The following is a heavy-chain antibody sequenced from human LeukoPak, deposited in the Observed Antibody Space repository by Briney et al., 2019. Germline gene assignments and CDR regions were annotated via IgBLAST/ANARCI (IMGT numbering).Heavy chain of an antibody. J-gene: IGHJ4*02. V-gene: IGHV3-74*01. CDR3: ARARHNWNPFDY. CDR2: INSDGTST. Sequence: GGSLRLSCAASGFTFSSYWVHWVRQAPGKGLVWVSRINSDGTSTNYADYVKGPFTISRDNAKHTLYLQMNSLRAEDTAVYYCARARHNWNPFDYWGQGTLVTVSS. CDR1: GFTFSSYW. D-gene: IGHD1-20*01.